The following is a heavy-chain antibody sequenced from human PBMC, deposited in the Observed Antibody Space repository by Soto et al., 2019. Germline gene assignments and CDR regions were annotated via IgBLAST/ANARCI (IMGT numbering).Heavy chain of an antibody. Sequence: SLPRFLTLAVHGGTFSVYIRSWICQPPGSGLEWNGEINHSGSTNYNPSLKSRVTISVDTSKNQFSLKLSSVTAADTAVYYCARGPGHGSSTSCYTGTGFSPWGQGTRVTVSS. CDR2: INHSGST. CDR3: ARGPGHGSSTSCYTGTGFSP. V-gene: IGHV4-34*01. CDR1: GGTFSVYI. J-gene: IGHJ5*02. D-gene: IGHD2-2*02.